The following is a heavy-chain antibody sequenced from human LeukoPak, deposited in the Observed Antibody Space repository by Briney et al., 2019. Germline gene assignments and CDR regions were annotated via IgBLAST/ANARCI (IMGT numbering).Heavy chain of an antibody. CDR2: INTNTGNP. J-gene: IGHJ4*02. V-gene: IGHV7-4-1*02. CDR3: ASSYCSGGHCYPQQTVYYFDS. D-gene: IGHD2-15*01. Sequence: GASVKVSCKTSGYTFTRYAMNWVRQAPGQGLEWMGWINTNTGNPTYAPGFTGRFVFSLDTSVSTAYLQISSLKAEDTAVYYCASSYCSGGHCYPQQTVYYFDSGAREPWSPSPQ. CDR1: GYTFTRYA.